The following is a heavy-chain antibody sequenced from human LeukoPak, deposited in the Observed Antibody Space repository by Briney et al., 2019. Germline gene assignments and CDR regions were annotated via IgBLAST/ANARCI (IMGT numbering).Heavy chain of an antibody. CDR2: ISSSSSYI. J-gene: IGHJ4*02. CDR3: ARLRTTGTFDY. V-gene: IGHV3-21*01. CDR1: GFTFTSHA. Sequence: GGSLRLSCAASGFTFTSHAVNWVRQAPGKGLEWVSSISSSSSYIYYADSVKGRFTISRDNAKNSLYLQMNSLRAEDTALYYCARLRTTGTFDYWGQGTLVTVSS. D-gene: IGHD1-1*01.